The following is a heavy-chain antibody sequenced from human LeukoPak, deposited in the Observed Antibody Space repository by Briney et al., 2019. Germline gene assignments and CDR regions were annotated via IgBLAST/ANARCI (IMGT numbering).Heavy chain of an antibody. CDR1: GYTFTSYG. Sequence: ASVKVSCKASGYTFTSYGISWVRQAPGQGLEWMGWISAYNGNTNYAQKLQGRVIMTTDTSTSTAYMEQRSLRSDDTAVYYCARDRQDDSNLDYWGQGTLVTVSS. V-gene: IGHV1-18*01. J-gene: IGHJ4*02. CDR2: ISAYNGNT. D-gene: IGHD4-11*01. CDR3: ARDRQDDSNLDY.